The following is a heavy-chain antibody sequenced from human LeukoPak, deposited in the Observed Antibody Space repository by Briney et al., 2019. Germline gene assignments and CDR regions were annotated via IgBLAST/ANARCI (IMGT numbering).Heavy chain of an antibody. CDR1: GFTFSSYA. Sequence: GSLRLSCAASGFTFSSYAMHWVRQAPGKGLEWVAVISYDGSNKYYADSVKGRFTISRDNSKNTLYLQMNSLRAEDTAVYYCARDRDFWSGYYNPKYYYYYYMDVWGEGTTVTVSS. CDR3: ARDRDFWSGYYNPKYYYYYYMDV. J-gene: IGHJ6*03. CDR2: ISYDGSNK. V-gene: IGHV3-30-3*01. D-gene: IGHD3-3*01.